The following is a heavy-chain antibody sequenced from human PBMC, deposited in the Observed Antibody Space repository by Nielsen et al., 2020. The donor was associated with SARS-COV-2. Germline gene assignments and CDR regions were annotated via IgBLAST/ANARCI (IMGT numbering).Heavy chain of an antibody. CDR3: ARGVGMGYSSSWYVPFPPRYYFDY. CDR1: GFTFSSYS. J-gene: IGHJ4*02. Sequence: GGSLRLSCAASGFTFSSYSMNWVRQAPGKGLEWVSSISSSSSYIYYADSVKGRFTISRDNAKNSLYLQMNSLRAEDTAVYYCARGVGMGYSSSWYVPFPPRYYFDYWGQGTLVTVSS. V-gene: IGHV3-21*04. D-gene: IGHD6-13*01. CDR2: ISSSSSYI.